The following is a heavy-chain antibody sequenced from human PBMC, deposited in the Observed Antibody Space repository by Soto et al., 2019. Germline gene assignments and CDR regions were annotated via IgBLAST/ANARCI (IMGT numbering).Heavy chain of an antibody. CDR3: ARVGIAAAGTKNYYYYYGMDV. J-gene: IGHJ6*02. D-gene: IGHD6-13*01. Sequence: TSETLSLTCTVSGGSISSYYWSWIRQPAGKGLEWIGRIYTSGSTNYNPSLKSRVTMSVDTSKNQFSLKLSSVTAADTAVYYCARVGIAAAGTKNYYYYYGMDVWDQGTTVTAP. V-gene: IGHV4-4*07. CDR2: IYTSGST. CDR1: GGSISSYY.